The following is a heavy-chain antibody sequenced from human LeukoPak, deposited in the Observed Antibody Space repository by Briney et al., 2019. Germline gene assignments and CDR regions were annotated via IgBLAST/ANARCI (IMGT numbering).Heavy chain of an antibody. V-gene: IGHV1-69*04. D-gene: IGHD3-10*01. CDR2: IIPILGIA. Sequence: ASVKVSCKASGGTFSSNAISWARQAPGQGLEWMGRIIPILGIANYAQKFQGRVTITADKSTSTAYMELSSLRSEDTAVYYCANIWFGELSYGMDVWGQGTTVTVSS. CDR1: GGTFSSNA. J-gene: IGHJ6*02. CDR3: ANIWFGELSYGMDV.